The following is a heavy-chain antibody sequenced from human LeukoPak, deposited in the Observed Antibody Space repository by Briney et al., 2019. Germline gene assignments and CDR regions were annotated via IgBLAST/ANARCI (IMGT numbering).Heavy chain of an antibody. CDR2: IYPGDSDT. D-gene: IGHD1-26*01. Sequence: GESLKISCKGSGYSFTSYWIGWVRQMPGKGLEWMGIIYPGDSDTRYSPSYQGQVTISADKSISTAYLQWSSLKASDTAMYHCARHGVGVTNIGNWFDPWGQGTLVTVSS. CDR3: ARHGVGVTNIGNWFDP. CDR1: GYSFTSYW. V-gene: IGHV5-51*01. J-gene: IGHJ5*02.